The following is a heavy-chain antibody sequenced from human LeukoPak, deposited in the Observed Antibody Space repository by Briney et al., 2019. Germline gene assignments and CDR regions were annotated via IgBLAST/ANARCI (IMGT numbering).Heavy chain of an antibody. Sequence: PSETLSLTCTVSGASISSSTYYWGWIRQPPGEGLEWIGYTYYSSSTYYNPSLKSRVTISVDTSKNQFSLKLSSVTAADTAMYYCAKSGGYGLIDYWGQGTLVTVSS. V-gene: IGHV4-39*01. CDR3: AKSGGYGLIDY. CDR2: TYYSSST. CDR1: GASISSSTYY. J-gene: IGHJ4*02. D-gene: IGHD1-26*01.